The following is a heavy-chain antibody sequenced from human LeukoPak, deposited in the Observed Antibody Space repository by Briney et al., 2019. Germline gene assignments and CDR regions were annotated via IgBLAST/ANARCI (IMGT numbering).Heavy chain of an antibody. CDR3: ARGYSYHYMDV. CDR1: GGSINNYY. Sequence: SETLSLTCTVSGGSINNYYWSWIRQPAGEGLEWIGRIYSSGSTNYNPSVQSRVTISVDKSKNQFSLEMSSVTAADTAVYYCARGYSYHYMDVWGKGTTVTVAS. J-gene: IGHJ6*03. V-gene: IGHV4-4*07. CDR2: IYSSGST.